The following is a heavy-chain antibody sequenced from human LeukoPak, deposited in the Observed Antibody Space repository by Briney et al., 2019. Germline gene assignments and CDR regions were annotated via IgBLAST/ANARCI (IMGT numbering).Heavy chain of an antibody. D-gene: IGHD3-10*01. Sequence: GGSLRLSCAASGFTFSSYEMNWVRQAPGKGLEWVSSISSSSSYIYYADSVKGRFTISRDNSKSTLYIQMNSLRAEDTAVYYCARAKPKNMVRGLIMRRESRYYFDYWGQGTLVTVSS. CDR3: ARAKPKNMVRGLIMRRESRYYFDY. CDR1: GFTFSSYE. J-gene: IGHJ4*02. V-gene: IGHV3-21*04. CDR2: ISSSSSYI.